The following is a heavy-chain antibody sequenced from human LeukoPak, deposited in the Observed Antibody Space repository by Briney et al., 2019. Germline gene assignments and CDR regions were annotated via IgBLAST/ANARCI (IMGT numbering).Heavy chain of an antibody. J-gene: IGHJ5*02. CDR1: GGSFTSWA. CDR2: ISESGTQQ. CDR3: ARDQVGGAVDP. D-gene: IGHD6-13*01. V-gene: IGHV3-30-3*01. Sequence: GSLRLSWAASGGSFTSWAMQWVRQAPGKGPEGVADISESGTQQYEADSVKRRVTLGRDESKDMLYMQMNSLRVAHTAAYYCARDQVGGAVDPWAQGTLVSVSS.